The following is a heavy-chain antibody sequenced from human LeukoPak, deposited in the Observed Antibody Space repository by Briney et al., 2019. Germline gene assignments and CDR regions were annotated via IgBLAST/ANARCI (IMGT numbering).Heavy chain of an antibody. J-gene: IGHJ4*02. CDR2: ISAYNGNT. D-gene: IGHD3-3*01. CDR1: GYTFTSYY. Sequence: ASVKVSCKASGYTFTSYYMHWVRQAPGQGLEWMGWISAYNGNTNYAQKLQGRVTMTTDTSTSTAYMELRSLRSDDTAVYYCARVEGSHGLRFLEWLLSGRSYFDYWGQGTLVTVSS. V-gene: IGHV1-18*04. CDR3: ARVEGSHGLRFLEWLLSGRSYFDY.